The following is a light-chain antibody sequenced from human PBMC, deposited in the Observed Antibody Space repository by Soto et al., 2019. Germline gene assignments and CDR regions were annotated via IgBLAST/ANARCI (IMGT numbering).Light chain of an antibody. Sequence: QSALTQPASVSGSPGQSIPISYTGTSSDVGGYNYVSWYQHHPGKAPKLIIYDVTNRPSGVSNPFSGSKSGNTASLTISGLQPEDEADYYCSSYTTSNTRQIVFGTGTKVTVL. CDR1: SSDVGGYNY. V-gene: IGLV2-14*03. CDR3: SSYTTSNTRQIV. J-gene: IGLJ1*01. CDR2: DVT.